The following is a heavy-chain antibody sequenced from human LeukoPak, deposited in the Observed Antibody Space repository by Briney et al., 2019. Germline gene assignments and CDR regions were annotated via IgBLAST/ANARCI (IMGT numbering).Heavy chain of an antibody. J-gene: IGHJ4*02. CDR1: GFAFSFFA. D-gene: IGHD3-22*01. CDR2: IYSGGST. V-gene: IGHV3-53*01. CDR3: ARGAYDSSGYYSYSFDY. Sequence: GGSLRLSCEASGFAFSFFAMSWVRQAPGKGLEWVSVIYSGGSTYYADSVKGRFSFSRDNSKNTLYLQMNSLRAEDTAVYYCARGAYDSSGYYSYSFDYWGQGTLVTVSS.